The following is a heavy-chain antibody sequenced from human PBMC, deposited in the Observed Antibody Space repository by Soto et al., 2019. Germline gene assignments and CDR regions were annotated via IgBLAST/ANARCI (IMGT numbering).Heavy chain of an antibody. CDR1: GGSVRTGSYH. D-gene: IGHD7-27*01. CDR3: ARIGWGGDS. J-gene: IGHJ4*02. CDR2: IPNNGSP. Sequence: QVQLQESGPGRVKPSETLSLTCSVYGGSVRTGSYHWSWIRQPPGKGLEWIGFIPNNGSPDYNPSLKGRVVVSIDRSKTQFSLKVNSVTAADTAVYFCARIGWGGDSWGQGTLVTVSS. V-gene: IGHV4-61*01.